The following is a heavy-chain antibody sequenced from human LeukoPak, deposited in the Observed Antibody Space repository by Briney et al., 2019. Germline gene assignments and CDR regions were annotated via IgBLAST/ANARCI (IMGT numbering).Heavy chain of an antibody. CDR2: INHSGST. Sequence: SETLSLTCAVYGGSFSGYYWSWIRQPPGKGLEWIGEINHSGSTNYNPSLKSRVTISVDTSKNQFSLRLSSVTAADTAVYYCASNMVRGYNYMDVWGKGTTVTVSS. J-gene: IGHJ6*03. CDR3: ASNMVRGYNYMDV. CDR1: GGSFSGYY. D-gene: IGHD3-10*01. V-gene: IGHV4-34*01.